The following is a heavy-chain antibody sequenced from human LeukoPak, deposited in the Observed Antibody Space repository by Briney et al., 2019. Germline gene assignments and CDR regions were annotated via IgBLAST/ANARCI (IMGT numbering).Heavy chain of an antibody. CDR3: ATKPNVKYYFDY. Sequence: SSETLSLTCSVSGGSVSSGICYWSWIRQPPGEGLEWIAYISDSGGSDYNPSLRGRVTISLDTSKNQLSLRLTSVTAADTAVYYCATKPNVKYYFDYWGQGIWSPSPQ. V-gene: IGHV4-61*01. CDR2: ISDSGGS. CDR1: GGSVSSGICY. J-gene: IGHJ4*02.